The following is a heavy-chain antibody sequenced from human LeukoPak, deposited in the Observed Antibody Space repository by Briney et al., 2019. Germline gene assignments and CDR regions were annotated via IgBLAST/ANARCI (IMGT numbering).Heavy chain of an antibody. CDR3: ASGVEKTTPGPY. CDR1: GFTFSDYY. V-gene: IGHV3-11*01. CDR2: ISSSGRTT. D-gene: IGHD1-7*01. J-gene: IGHJ4*02. Sequence: GGSLRLSCAASGFTFSDYYMSWIRQAPGKGLEWVSYISSSGRTTYYADSVKGRLTISRDNAKKSLYLQMNSLRAEDTAVYYCASGVEKTTPGPYWGQGTLVTVSS.